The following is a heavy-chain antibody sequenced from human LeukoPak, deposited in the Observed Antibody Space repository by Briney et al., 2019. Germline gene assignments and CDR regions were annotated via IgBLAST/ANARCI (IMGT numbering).Heavy chain of an antibody. J-gene: IGHJ3*02. D-gene: IGHD3-22*01. Sequence: GGSLRLSCAASGFTFSSYSMNWVRQAPGKGLEWVSSISSSSSYIYYADSVKGRFTISRDNSKNTLYLQMNSLRAEDTAVYYCAKDFSSHDSTPDDAFDIWGQGTMVTVSS. CDR3: AKDFSSHDSTPDDAFDI. V-gene: IGHV3-21*04. CDR1: GFTFSSYS. CDR2: ISSSSSYI.